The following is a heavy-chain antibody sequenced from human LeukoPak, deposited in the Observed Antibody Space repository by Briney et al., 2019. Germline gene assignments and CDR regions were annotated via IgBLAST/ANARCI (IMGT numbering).Heavy chain of an antibody. CDR3: ARAELRYFDWLAPFDY. V-gene: IGHV4-61*01. D-gene: IGHD3-9*01. CDR1: GGSVSSGSYY. CDR2: IYYSGST. Sequence: SETLSLTCTVSGGSVSSGSYYWSWIRQPPGKGLEWIGYIYYSGSTNYNPSLKSRVTISVDTSKNQFSLKLSSVTAADTAVHYCARAELRYFDWLAPFDYWGQGTLVTVSS. J-gene: IGHJ4*02.